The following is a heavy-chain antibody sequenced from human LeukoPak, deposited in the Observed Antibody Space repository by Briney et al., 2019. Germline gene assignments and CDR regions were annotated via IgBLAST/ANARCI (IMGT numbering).Heavy chain of an antibody. CDR1: GFTFSSYA. D-gene: IGHD4/OR15-4a*01. V-gene: IGHV3-23*01. CDR3: AKVGLDYGGNYDAFDI. CDR2: ISGSGGST. Sequence: PGGSLRLSCAASGFTFSSYAMSWVRQAPGKGLEWVSAISGSGGSTYYADSVKGRFTISRDNSKNTLYLQMNSLRAEDTAVCYCAKVGLDYGGNYDAFDIWGQGTMVTVSS. J-gene: IGHJ3*02.